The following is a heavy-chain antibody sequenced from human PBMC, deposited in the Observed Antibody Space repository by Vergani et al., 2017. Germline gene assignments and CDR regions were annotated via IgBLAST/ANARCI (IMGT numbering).Heavy chain of an antibody. CDR3: AKEVVVVVAATNPQNYWYFDL. D-gene: IGHD2-15*01. CDR1: GFTVSSNY. J-gene: IGHJ2*01. CDR2: IYSGGST. V-gene: IGHV3-53*04. Sequence: EVQLVESGGGLVQPGGSLRLSCAASGFTVSSNYMSWVRQAPGKGLEWVSVIYSGGSTCYADSVKGRFTISRHNSKNTLYLQMNSLRAEDTAVYYCAKEVVVVVAATNPQNYWYFDLWGRGTLVTVSS.